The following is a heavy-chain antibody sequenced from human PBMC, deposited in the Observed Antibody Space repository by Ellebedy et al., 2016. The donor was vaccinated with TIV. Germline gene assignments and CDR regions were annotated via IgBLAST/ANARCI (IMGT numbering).Heavy chain of an antibody. CDR1: GGTFSSYA. CDR3: ARGNWNIPQGY. Sequence: ASVKVSCXASGGTFSSYAISWVRQAPGQGLEWMGWISAYNGNTNYAQKLQGRVTMTTDTSTSTAYMELRSLRSDDTAVYYCARGNWNIPQGYWGQGTLVTVSS. D-gene: IGHD1/OR15-1a*01. V-gene: IGHV1-18*01. J-gene: IGHJ4*01. CDR2: ISAYNGNT.